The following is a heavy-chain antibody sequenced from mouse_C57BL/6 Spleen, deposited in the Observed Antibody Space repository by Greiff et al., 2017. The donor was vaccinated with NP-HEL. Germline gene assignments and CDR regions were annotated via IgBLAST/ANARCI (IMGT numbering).Heavy chain of an antibody. J-gene: IGHJ4*01. CDR3: TGRSSEAMDY. D-gene: IGHD3-1*01. Sequence: EVQLQESGGGLVQPGGSMKLSCVASGFTFSNYWMNWVRQSPEKGLEWVAQIRLKSDNYATHYAESVKGRFTISRDDSKSSVYLQMNNLRAEDTGIYYCTGRSSEAMDYWGQGTSVTVSS. CDR1: GFTFSNYW. V-gene: IGHV6-3*01. CDR2: IRLKSDNYAT.